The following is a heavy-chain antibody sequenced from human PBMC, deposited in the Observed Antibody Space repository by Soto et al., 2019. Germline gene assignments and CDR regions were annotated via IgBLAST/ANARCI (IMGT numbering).Heavy chain of an antibody. CDR1: GYSFTSYW. D-gene: IGHD3-10*01. Sequence: PGESLKISCKGSGYSFTSYWIGWVRQMPGKGLEWMGRIDPSDSYTNYGPSFQGHVTISVDKSISTAYLQWSSLKASDTAIYYWARHEFYYGGCDYWGKGTLVTVPS. CDR2: IDPSDSYT. V-gene: IGHV5-10-1*01. J-gene: IGHJ4*02. CDR3: ARHEFYYGGCDY.